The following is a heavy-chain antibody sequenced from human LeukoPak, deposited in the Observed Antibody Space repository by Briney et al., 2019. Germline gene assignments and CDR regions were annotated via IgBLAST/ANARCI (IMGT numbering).Heavy chain of an antibody. Sequence: ASVKVSCKASGYTFTSYGISWVRQAPGQGLEWMGWISAYNGNTNYAQKLQGRVTMTTDTSTSTAYMELRSLRSDDTAVYYCARWMVISFFYYYGMDVWGQGTTVTASS. V-gene: IGHV1-18*01. CDR1: GYTFTSYG. J-gene: IGHJ6*02. CDR2: ISAYNGNT. CDR3: ARWMVISFFYYYGMDV. D-gene: IGHD3-22*01.